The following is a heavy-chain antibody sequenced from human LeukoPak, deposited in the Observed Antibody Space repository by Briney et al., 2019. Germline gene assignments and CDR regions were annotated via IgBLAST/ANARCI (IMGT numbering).Heavy chain of an antibody. D-gene: IGHD2-2*02. CDR3: ARYCSSTSCYTGDY. Sequence: SETLSLTCTVSGGSISSSSYYWGWMRQPPGKGLEWIGSIYYSGSTYYNPSLKSRVTISVDTSKNQFSLKLSSVTAADTAVYYCARYCSSTSCYTGDYWGQGTLVTVSS. CDR2: IYYSGST. V-gene: IGHV4-39*07. J-gene: IGHJ4*02. CDR1: GGSISSSSYY.